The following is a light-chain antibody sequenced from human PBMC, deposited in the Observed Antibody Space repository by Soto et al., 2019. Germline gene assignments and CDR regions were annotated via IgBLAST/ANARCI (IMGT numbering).Light chain of an antibody. CDR3: QQYYSTPPT. V-gene: IGKV4-1*01. J-gene: IGKJ4*01. CDR1: QSVLYTSNNKNY. Sequence: DIVMTQSPDSLAVSLGERATINCKSSQSVLYTSNNKNYLAWYQQKPGQPPKLLIYWASTRESGVPDRFSGSGSGTDFTLTISGLQAEDVAGYYCQQYYSTPPTFGGGTKVEIK. CDR2: WAS.